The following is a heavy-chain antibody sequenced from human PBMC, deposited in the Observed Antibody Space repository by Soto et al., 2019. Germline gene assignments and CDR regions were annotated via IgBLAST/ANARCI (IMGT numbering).Heavy chain of an antibody. CDR1: GDSIISRDHY. V-gene: IGHV4-30-4*01. Sequence: PSERLWLTCTVSGDSIISRDHYWIWSRQPPGKGQAWSGYIYFSGSVYASPSLKSPVSISVDMSQNQFSLMVTSVTAADTAVYYCARARIHCTSASCYTEFDSWGQGTLVTVSS. J-gene: IGHJ4*02. D-gene: IGHD2-2*02. CDR2: IYFSGSV. CDR3: ARARIHCTSASCYTEFDS.